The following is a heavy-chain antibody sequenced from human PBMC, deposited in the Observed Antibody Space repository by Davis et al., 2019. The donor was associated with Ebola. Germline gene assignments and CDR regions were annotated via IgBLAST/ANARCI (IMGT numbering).Heavy chain of an antibody. CDR1: GDTFNDYW. CDR3: ARHAAGDYAIFDY. V-gene: IGHV5-51*01. J-gene: IGHJ4*01. Sequence: GESLKISCEGSGDTFNDYWIAWVRQMPGKGLEWMGIIYPDDSATRYSPSFLDQVTISVDKSVSTAYLQWSSLKASDSAIYYCARHAAGDYAIFDYWGQGTLVTVSS. D-gene: IGHD4-17*01. CDR2: IYPDDSAT.